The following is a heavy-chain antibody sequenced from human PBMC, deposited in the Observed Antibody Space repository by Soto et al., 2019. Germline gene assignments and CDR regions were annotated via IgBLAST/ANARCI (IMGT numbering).Heavy chain of an antibody. J-gene: IGHJ6*02. Sequence: QVQLVQSGAEGKKPGASVKVCCKASGYTFTSYGISWVRQAPGRGLEWMGWISAYNGNTNYAQKLQGRVTMTTDTSTSTAYMELRSLRSDDTAVYYCGFGKYDFWRALGMDVWGQGTTVTVSS. D-gene: IGHD3-3*01. V-gene: IGHV1-18*04. CDR2: ISAYNGNT. CDR1: GYTFTSYG. CDR3: GFGKYDFWRALGMDV.